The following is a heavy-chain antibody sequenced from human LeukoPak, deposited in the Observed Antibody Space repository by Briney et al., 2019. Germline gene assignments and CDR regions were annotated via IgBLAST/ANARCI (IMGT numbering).Heavy chain of an antibody. CDR1: GFTFSSYS. V-gene: IGHV3-48*01. CDR3: ARALRYFDWLSTSPEYNWFDP. D-gene: IGHD3-9*01. J-gene: IGHJ5*02. CDR2: ISSSSSTI. Sequence: GGSLRLSCAASGFTFSSYSMNWVRQAPGKGLEWVSYISSSSSTIYYADSVKGRFTISRDNAKSSLYLQMNSLRAEDTAVYYCARALRYFDWLSTSPEYNWFDPWGQGTPVTVSS.